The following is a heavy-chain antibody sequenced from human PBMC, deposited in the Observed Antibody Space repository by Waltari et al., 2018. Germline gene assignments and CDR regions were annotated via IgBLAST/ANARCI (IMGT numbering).Heavy chain of an antibody. D-gene: IGHD6-19*01. CDR2: ISGSGGST. V-gene: IGHV3-23*04. CDR1: GFTFSSYA. CDR3: AKSGAQQWLGGDY. Sequence: EVQLVESGGGLVQPGGSLRLSCAASGFTFSSYAMSWVRQAPGKGLELVAAISGSGGSTYYADTVKGRFTISMDNSKNTLYLQMNSLRAEDTAVYYCAKSGAQQWLGGDYWGQGTLVTVSS. J-gene: IGHJ4*02.